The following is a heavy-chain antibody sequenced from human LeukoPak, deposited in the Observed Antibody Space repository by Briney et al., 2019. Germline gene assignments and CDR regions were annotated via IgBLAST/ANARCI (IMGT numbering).Heavy chain of an antibody. D-gene: IGHD1-26*01. CDR1: GYIFTGYY. J-gene: IGHJ4*02. CDR2: INPNSGGT. V-gene: IGHV1-2*02. CDR3: ARSRIGSQFDF. Sequence: ASVKVSCKASGYIFTGYYMHWVRQAPGQGLEWMGWINPNSGGTNFAQKFQGRVTMTRDTSISTAYMDLGRLRSDDTAVYYCARSRIGSQFDFWGQGTLVIVSS.